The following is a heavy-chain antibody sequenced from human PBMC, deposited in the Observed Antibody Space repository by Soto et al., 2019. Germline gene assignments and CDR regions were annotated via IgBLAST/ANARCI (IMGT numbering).Heavy chain of an antibody. Sequence: SLRLSCASSGFTSNTFAMGWVRQDPGKGLEWVSLISGISRDTYYADSVKGRFTISRDNSKNTLYLQMNSLRAEETAVYYCATQDFRGSTGTTWGQGTLVTVSS. CDR2: ISGISRDT. CDR3: ATQDFRGSTGTT. J-gene: IGHJ4*02. V-gene: IGHV3-23*01. D-gene: IGHD1-1*01. CDR1: GFTSNTFA.